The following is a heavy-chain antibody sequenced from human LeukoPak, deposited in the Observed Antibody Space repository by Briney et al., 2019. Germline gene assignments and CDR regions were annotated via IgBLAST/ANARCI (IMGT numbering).Heavy chain of an antibody. CDR2: IYYSGST. D-gene: IGHD5-24*01. Sequence: SETLSLTCTVSGGSISSYYWSWIRQPPGKGLEWIGYIYYSGSTNYNPSLKSRATISVDTSKNQFSLKLSSVTAADTAVYYCARENGYKYDYWGQGTLVTVSS. CDR3: ARENGYKYDY. V-gene: IGHV4-59*01. J-gene: IGHJ4*02. CDR1: GGSISSYY.